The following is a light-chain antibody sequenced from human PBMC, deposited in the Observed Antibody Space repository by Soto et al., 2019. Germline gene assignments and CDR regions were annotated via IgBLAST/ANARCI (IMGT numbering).Light chain of an antibody. CDR3: QQYDSSPWT. CDR1: QSVSSNY. V-gene: IGKV3-20*01. Sequence: EIVLTQSPGSLSLSPGERATLSCRASQSVSSNYLAWYQQKPGQAPRLLIYGASTRASGIPDRFSGSGSGTDFTLAISRLEPEDLGVYYCQQYDSSPWTFGQGTKVEIK. J-gene: IGKJ1*01. CDR2: GAS.